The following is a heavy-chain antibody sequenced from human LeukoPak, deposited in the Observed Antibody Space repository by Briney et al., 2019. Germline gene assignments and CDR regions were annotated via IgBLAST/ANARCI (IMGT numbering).Heavy chain of an antibody. Sequence: ASVKVSCKASGYTFTDYYIHWVRQAPGQGLEWMGWINPNSGGTNFAQKFQGRVTMTRDTSISTAYLEVNTLTSDDTAVYYCARGRGYYYDSSGYLVADYWGQGTLVTVSS. CDR2: INPNSGGT. D-gene: IGHD3-22*01. CDR3: ARGRGYYYDSSGYLVADY. V-gene: IGHV1-2*02. CDR1: GYTFTDYY. J-gene: IGHJ4*02.